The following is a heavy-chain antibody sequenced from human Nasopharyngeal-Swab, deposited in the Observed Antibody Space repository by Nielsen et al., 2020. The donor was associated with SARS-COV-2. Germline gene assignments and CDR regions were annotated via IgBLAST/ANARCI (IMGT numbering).Heavy chain of an antibody. V-gene: IGHV1-2*06. J-gene: IGHJ4*02. D-gene: IGHD3-22*01. Sequence: ASVKVSCKTSGYTFSDYFLHWVREAPGQGLEWMGRLNPNTGVANYAQKFQGRVTVTRDTSTSTVYMELSSLRSEDTAVYYCARDVGGDSSGYSVAYRGEPLDYWGQGTLVTVSS. CDR3: ARDVGGDSSGYSVAYRGEPLDY. CDR2: LNPNTGVA. CDR1: GYTFSDYF.